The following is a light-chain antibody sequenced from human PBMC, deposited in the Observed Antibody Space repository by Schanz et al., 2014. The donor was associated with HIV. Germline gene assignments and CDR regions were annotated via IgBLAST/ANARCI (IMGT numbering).Light chain of an antibody. CDR1: QSVGIY. Sequence: EIVLTQSPDTLSLSPGDRATLSCRASQSVGIYLAWYQQKPGQAPRLLIYDASRRATGIPARFSGSGSGTDFSLTISSLEPEDVAVYYCQQYGSSPLFGQGTKVEIK. J-gene: IGKJ1*01. V-gene: IGKV3-11*01. CDR2: DAS. CDR3: QQYGSSPL.